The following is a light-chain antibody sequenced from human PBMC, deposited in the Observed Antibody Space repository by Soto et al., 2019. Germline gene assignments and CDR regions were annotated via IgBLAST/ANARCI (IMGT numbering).Light chain of an antibody. CDR2: AAS. Sequence: DIQMTQSAASLPASVGDRVTITCRASENINFYLHWYQQKPGKAPKLLIYAASTLQSGVPSRFSGSGSGTDFTLTLNSLQPEDCATYYCQQGYSTPWTFGRGTKVEIK. J-gene: IGKJ1*01. CDR3: QQGYSTPWT. CDR1: ENINFY. V-gene: IGKV1-39*01.